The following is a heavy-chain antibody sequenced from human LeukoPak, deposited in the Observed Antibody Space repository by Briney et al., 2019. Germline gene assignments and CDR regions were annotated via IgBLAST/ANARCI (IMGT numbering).Heavy chain of an antibody. CDR3: ARDLITMVRGVTDYYYYGMDV. D-gene: IGHD3-10*01. Sequence: GRSLRLSCAASGFTFSSYAMHWVRQAPGKGLEWVAVISYDGSNKYYADSVKGRFTISRDNSKNTLYLQMNSLRAEDTAVYYCARDLITMVRGVTDYYYYGMDVWGQGTTVTVSS. CDR2: ISYDGSNK. V-gene: IGHV3-30*04. J-gene: IGHJ6*02. CDR1: GFTFSSYA.